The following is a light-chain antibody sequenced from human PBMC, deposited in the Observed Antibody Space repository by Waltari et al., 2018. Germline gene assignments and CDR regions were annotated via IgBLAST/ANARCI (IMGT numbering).Light chain of an antibody. Sequence: IQLTQTPSSLSASVGDRVTITFRASQGISNYLDWYQQKPGKAPKLQIYAPSTLQSGVPSRFSGSGSGTDFTLTISSLQPEDFATYYCQQLNSYQWTFGQGTKVEIK. V-gene: IGKV1-9*01. J-gene: IGKJ1*01. CDR2: APS. CDR3: QQLNSYQWT. CDR1: QGISNY.